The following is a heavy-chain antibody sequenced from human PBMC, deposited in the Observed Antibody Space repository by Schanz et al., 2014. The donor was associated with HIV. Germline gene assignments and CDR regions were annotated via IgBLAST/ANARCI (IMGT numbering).Heavy chain of an antibody. CDR3: ARDLPNPYFDFSGPAGDY. CDR2: INWNSGRI. Sequence: EVQLVESGGGVVQPGRSLRLSCAAFGLTFDDYAMHWVRQVPGKGLEWVSGINWNSGRIGYSDSVKGRFTISRDNAKDSLYLQMNSLRVEDTAVYYCARDLPNPYFDFSGPAGDYWGQGALVTVSS. V-gene: IGHV3-9*01. CDR1: GLTFDDYA. D-gene: IGHD3-22*01. J-gene: IGHJ4*02.